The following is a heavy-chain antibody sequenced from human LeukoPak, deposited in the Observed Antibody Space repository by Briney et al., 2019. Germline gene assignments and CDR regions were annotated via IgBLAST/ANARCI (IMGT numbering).Heavy chain of an antibody. J-gene: IGHJ4*02. CDR1: GFTFSSYA. D-gene: IGHD3-22*01. CDR3: ARAARIVVAFDY. V-gene: IGHV3-48*03. CDR2: ISSSGSTI. Sequence: GASLRLSCAASGFTFSSYAMNWVRQAPGKGLEWVSYISSSGSTIYYADSVKGRFTISRDNAKNSLYLQMNSLRAEDTAVYYCARAARIVVAFDYWGQGTLVTVSS.